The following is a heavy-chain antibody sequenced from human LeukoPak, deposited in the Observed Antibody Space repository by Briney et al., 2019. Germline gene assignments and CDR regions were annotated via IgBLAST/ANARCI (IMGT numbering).Heavy chain of an antibody. CDR3: ARAEGSAAAGTITGYYYYMDV. J-gene: IGHJ6*03. D-gene: IGHD6-13*01. Sequence: GGSLRLSCAASGFTFSSYWMHWVRQAPGKGLVWVSRINSDGSSTSYADSVKGRFTISRDNAKNTLYLQMNSLRAEDTAVYYCARAEGSAAAGTITGYYYYMDVWGKGTTVTISS. CDR1: GFTFSSYW. V-gene: IGHV3-74*01. CDR2: INSDGSST.